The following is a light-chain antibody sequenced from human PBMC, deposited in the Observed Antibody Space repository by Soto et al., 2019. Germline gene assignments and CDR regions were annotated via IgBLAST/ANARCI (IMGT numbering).Light chain of an antibody. J-gene: IGKJ1*01. CDR2: GTSSGTH. CDR3: QQYGDSPWT. CDR1: QSVSSKY. Sequence: EIVLTQSPATLSVSPGERATLSCRASQSVSSKYLAWYQQKPGQAPRLLIYGTSSGTHSRATGIQDRFSGSGSGTDFALTISGLEPEDFAVYYCQQYGDSPWTFGQGTKVDIK. V-gene: IGKV3-20*01.